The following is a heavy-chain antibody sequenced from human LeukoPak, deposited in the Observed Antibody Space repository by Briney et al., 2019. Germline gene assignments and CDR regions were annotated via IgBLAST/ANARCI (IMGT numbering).Heavy chain of an antibody. CDR3: ARDSPRQRGHDS. D-gene: IGHD3-10*01. CDR1: GFTFSNYW. CDR2: IKQDGSQK. Sequence: PGGSLRLSCAASGFTFSNYWMSWVRQAPGKGLEWVANIKQDGSQKYYVDSVKGRFTISRDNAKNSLYLQMNSLRAEDTAMYYCARDSPRQRGHDSWGQGTLVTVSS. J-gene: IGHJ4*02. V-gene: IGHV3-7*03.